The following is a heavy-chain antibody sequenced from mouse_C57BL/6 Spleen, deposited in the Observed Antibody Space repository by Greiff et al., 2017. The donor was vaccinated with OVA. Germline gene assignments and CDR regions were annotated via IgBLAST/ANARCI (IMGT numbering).Heavy chain of an antibody. Sequence: VQLQQSGPELVKPGASVKISCKASGYTFTDYYMNWVKQSHGKSLEWIGDINPNNGGTSYNQKFKGKATLTVDKSSSTAYMELRSLTSEDSAVYYCAKIGYYGYYAMDYWGQGTSVTVSS. D-gene: IGHD2-3*01. J-gene: IGHJ4*01. CDR1: GYTFTDYY. CDR3: AKIGYYGYYAMDY. V-gene: IGHV1-26*01. CDR2: INPNNGGT.